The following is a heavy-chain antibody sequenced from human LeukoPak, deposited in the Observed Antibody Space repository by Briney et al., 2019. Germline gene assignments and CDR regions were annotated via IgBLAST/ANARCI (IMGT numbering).Heavy chain of an antibody. CDR1: GGSISSGSYY. J-gene: IGHJ5*02. V-gene: IGHV4-61*02. D-gene: IGHD6-19*01. Sequence: NSSETLSLTCTVSGGSISSGSYYWSWIRQPAGKGLERIGRIYTSGSTNYNPSLKSRVTISVDTSKNQFSLKLSSVTAADTAVYYCARDQSSSGWNNWFDPWGQGTLVTVSS. CDR3: ARDQSSSGWNNWFDP. CDR2: IYTSGST.